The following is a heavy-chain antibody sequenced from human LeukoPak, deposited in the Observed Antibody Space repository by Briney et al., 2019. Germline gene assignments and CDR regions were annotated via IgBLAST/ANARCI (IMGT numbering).Heavy chain of an antibody. Sequence: GGSLRLSCAASGFTFSTSAMNWVRQAPGKALEWVSGISNSGASPYYAESVEGRFTISRDNTTNMLYLQMNSLTAADAAVYYCVKPLPRAIVGPTDAGAFDVWGLGTMVAVSS. CDR1: GFTFSTSA. J-gene: IGHJ3*01. V-gene: IGHV3-23*01. CDR3: VKPLPRAIVGPTDAGAFDV. D-gene: IGHD1-26*01. CDR2: ISNSGASP.